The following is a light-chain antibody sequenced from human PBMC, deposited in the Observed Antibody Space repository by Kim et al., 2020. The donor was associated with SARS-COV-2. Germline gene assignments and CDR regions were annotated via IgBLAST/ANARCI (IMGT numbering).Light chain of an antibody. CDR1: QSVTSSY. CDR2: AAS. V-gene: IGKV3-20*01. CDR3: QQYSNSPMT. Sequence: EIVLTQSPGTLSLSPGERATLSCRASQSVTSSYLAWYQQKPGQAPRLLIYAASSRATGIPDRFSGSGSGTDFTLTISRLEPEDFAVYYCQQYSNSPMTFGRGTKVDIK. J-gene: IGKJ1*01.